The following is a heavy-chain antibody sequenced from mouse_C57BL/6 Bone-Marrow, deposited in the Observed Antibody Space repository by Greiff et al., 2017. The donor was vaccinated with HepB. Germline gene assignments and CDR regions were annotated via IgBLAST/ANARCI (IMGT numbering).Heavy chain of an antibody. CDR1: GFNIKDDY. Sequence: LQQSGAELVRPGASVKLSCTASGFNIKDDYMHWVKQRPEQGLEWIGWIDPENGDTEYASKFQGKATITADTSSNTAYLQLSSLTSEDTAVYYCTTSGCDSNYGMYFDVWGTGTTVTVSS. D-gene: IGHD2-5*01. CDR2: IDPENGDT. V-gene: IGHV14-4*01. CDR3: TTSGCDSNYGMYFDV. J-gene: IGHJ1*03.